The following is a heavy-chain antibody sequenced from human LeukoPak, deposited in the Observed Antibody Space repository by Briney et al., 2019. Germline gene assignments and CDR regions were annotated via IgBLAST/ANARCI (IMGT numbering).Heavy chain of an antibody. CDR1: GGSISSSSYY. CDR3: ARDMQAPSGSGYYESGYWYFDL. V-gene: IGHV4-39*07. Sequence: SETLSLTCTVSGGSISSSSYYWGWIRQPPGKGLEWIGSIYYSGSTYYNPSLKSRVTISVDTSKNQFSLKLSSVTAADTAVYYCARDMQAPSGSGYYESGYWYFDLWGRGTLVTVSS. CDR2: IYYSGST. D-gene: IGHD3-22*01. J-gene: IGHJ2*01.